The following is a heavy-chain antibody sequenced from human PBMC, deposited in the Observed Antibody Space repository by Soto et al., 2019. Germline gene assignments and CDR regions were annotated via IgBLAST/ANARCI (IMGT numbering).Heavy chain of an antibody. CDR2: LNAGVDGT. Sequence: QVQLVQSGPEMMQPGASVKVTCKASGFTSASYAFHWVRQAPGQGPEWLGWLNAGVDGTICSQRFQGRVKITRDTSANTVYLEVKTLTYEDTAVYYCAREVQGVTSFDHWGQGTLVIVST. CDR3: AREVQGVTSFDH. D-gene: IGHD3-10*01. V-gene: IGHV1-3*01. CDR1: GFTSASYA. J-gene: IGHJ4*02.